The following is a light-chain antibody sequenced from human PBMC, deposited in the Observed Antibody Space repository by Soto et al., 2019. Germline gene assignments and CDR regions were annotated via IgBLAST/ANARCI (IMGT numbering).Light chain of an antibody. CDR1: QGLSSW. V-gene: IGKV1-5*03. Sequence: DIQMTQSPSTLSASVGDRVTITCRAIQGLSSWLAWYQQKTGQAPKRLIYKASTLQCGVPSRFSGSGSGTEFTLASSSLQPDDSATYYCQQYTDNWKFGQWTKVQ. CDR2: KAS. CDR3: QQYTDNWK. J-gene: IGKJ1*01.